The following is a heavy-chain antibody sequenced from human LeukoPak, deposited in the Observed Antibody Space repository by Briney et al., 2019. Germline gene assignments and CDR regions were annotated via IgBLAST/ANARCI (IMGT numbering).Heavy chain of an antibody. D-gene: IGHD3-22*01. J-gene: IGHJ4*02. Sequence: GGSLRLSCAASGFTFSSYSMNWVRQAPGKGLEWVSSISSSSSYIYYADSVKGRFTISRDNAKNSLYLQMNSLRAEDTAVYYCARERPSSGYYPYYFDYWGQGTLVTVSS. V-gene: IGHV3-21*01. CDR1: GFTFSSYS. CDR3: ARERPSSGYYPYYFDY. CDR2: ISSSSSYI.